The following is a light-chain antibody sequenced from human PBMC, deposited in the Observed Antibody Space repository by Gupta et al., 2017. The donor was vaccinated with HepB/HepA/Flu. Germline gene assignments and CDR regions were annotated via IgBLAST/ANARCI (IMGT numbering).Light chain of an antibody. CDR3: GSYAGSSLV. V-gene: IGLV2-23*02. Sequence: HSDLTQPASVVGSPGESITLTCTGTSSVVGSYTLVSWYQQHPGKAPQRMIYEVTQRPSGVSNRFSGSKSGNTASLTSSGLQAEDEADYCCGSYAGSSLVVGGGTKLTVL. J-gene: IGLJ3*02. CDR2: EVT. CDR1: SSVVGSYTL.